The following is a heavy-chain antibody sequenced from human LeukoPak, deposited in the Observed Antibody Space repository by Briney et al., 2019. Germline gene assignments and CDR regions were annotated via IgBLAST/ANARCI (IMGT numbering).Heavy chain of an antibody. V-gene: IGHV4-59*01. D-gene: IGHD6-6*01. J-gene: IGHJ4*02. CDR2: IYYSGST. Sequence: PSETLSLTRTVSGGSISSYYWSWIRQPPGKGLEWIGYIYYSGSTNYNPSLKSRVTISVDTSKNQFSLKLSSVTAADTAVYYCARDGRLAYWGQGTLVTVSS. CDR1: GGSISSYY. CDR3: ARDGRLAY.